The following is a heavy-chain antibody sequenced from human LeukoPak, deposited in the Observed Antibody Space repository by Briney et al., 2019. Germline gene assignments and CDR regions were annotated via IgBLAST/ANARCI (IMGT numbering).Heavy chain of an antibody. CDR3: ARVGAAAGPYYFDY. CDR2: INAGNGNT. V-gene: IGHV1-3*01. CDR1: GYTFTSYA. Sequence: ASVNVSCKASGYTFTSYAMHWVRQAPGQRLEWMGWINAGNGNTKYSQKFQSRVTITRDTSASTAYMELSSLRSEDTAVYYCARVGAAAGPYYFDYWGQGTLVTVSS. D-gene: IGHD6-13*01. J-gene: IGHJ4*02.